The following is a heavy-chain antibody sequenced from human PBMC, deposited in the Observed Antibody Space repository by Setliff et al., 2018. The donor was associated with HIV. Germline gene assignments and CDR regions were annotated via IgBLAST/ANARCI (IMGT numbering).Heavy chain of an antibody. D-gene: IGHD3-22*01. CDR2: VYISGST. CDR1: GGSMRGYY. CDR3: ARDRGTITMTVFDL. Sequence: SETLSLTCTVSGGSMRGYYWSWIRQPAGKGLEWIGRVYISGSTNYNPSLESRVTMSLDNSKNQFSLKLSSVTAAGTAVYYCARDRGTITMTVFDLWGRGTLVTVSS. V-gene: IGHV4-4*07. J-gene: IGHJ2*01.